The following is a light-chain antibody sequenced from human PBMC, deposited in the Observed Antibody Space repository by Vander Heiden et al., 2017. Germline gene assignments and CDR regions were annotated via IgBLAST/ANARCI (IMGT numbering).Light chain of an antibody. Sequence: DIGMTQSPDSLSVSLGERATINCKSSQSVLYSSDNKNYLAWYQHKPGQPPRLLIHWASTRESGVPDRFRGSGSGADFTLTISSLQAEDVAVYYCQQYYTSPYTFGQGTKLEIK. J-gene: IGKJ2*01. CDR2: WAS. V-gene: IGKV4-1*01. CDR1: QSVLYSSDNKNY. CDR3: QQYYTSPYT.